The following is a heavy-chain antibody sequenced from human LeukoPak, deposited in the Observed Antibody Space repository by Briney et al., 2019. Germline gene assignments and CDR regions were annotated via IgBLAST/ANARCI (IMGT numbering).Heavy chain of an antibody. CDR2: IYHSGST. Sequence: SETLSLTCAVYSGSFSGYYWSWIRQPPGKGLEWIGYIYHSGSTYYNPSLKSRVTISVDRSKNQFSLKLSSVTAADTAVYYCARAYRGWSNWFDPWGQGTLVTVSS. CDR3: ARAYRGWSNWFDP. D-gene: IGHD1-1*01. J-gene: IGHJ5*02. V-gene: IGHV4-34*01. CDR1: SGSFSGYY.